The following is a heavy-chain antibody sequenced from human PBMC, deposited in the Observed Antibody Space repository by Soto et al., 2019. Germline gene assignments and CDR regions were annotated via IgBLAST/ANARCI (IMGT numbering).Heavy chain of an antibody. CDR2: LYNSGST. CDR3: ARDLWGYCGTDCYPLDV. V-gene: IGHV4-59*01. Sequence: QVRLQESGPGLVKPSETLSLTCTVSGGSIRSYYWSWIRQARGKGLEWIGYLYNSGSTVYNPSLKSRVTISVDTSKNQFSLKLNSVTAADTAVYYCARDLWGYCGTDCYPLDVWGQGTTVTVSS. D-gene: IGHD2-21*02. J-gene: IGHJ6*02. CDR1: GGSIRSYY.